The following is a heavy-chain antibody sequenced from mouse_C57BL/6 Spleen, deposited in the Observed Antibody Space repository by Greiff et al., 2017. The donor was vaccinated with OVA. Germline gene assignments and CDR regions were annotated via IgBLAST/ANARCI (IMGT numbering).Heavy chain of an antibody. V-gene: IGHV7-3*01. CDR2: IRNKANGYTT. CDR1: GFTFTDYY. Sequence: EVKLMESGGGLVQPGGSLSLSCAASGFTFTDYYMSWVRQPPGKALEWLGFIRNKANGYTTEYSASVKGRFTISRDNSQSILYLQMNALRAEDSATYYCARYDGGPAMDYWGQGTSVTVSS. CDR3: ARYDGGPAMDY. J-gene: IGHJ4*01.